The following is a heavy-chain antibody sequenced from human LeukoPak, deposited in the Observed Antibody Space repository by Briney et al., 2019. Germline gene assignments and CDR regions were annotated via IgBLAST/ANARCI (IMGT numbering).Heavy chain of an antibody. CDR3: ARHMAEYSSSWYPFDY. Sequence: SETLSLTCTVSGASISSHYWSWIRQPPGKGLEWIAFLSHSGSTNYSPSLKSRVMISIDTSKNQFSLNLSSVTAADTAVYYCARHMAEYSSSWYPFDYWGQGTLVTVSS. J-gene: IGHJ4*02. CDR2: LSHSGST. V-gene: IGHV4-59*08. D-gene: IGHD6-13*01. CDR1: GASISSHY.